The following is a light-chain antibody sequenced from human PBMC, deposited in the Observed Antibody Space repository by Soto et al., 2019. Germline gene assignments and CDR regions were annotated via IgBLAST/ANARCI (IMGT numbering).Light chain of an antibody. CDR3: AAWDDSMNGYV. CDR2: SNN. J-gene: IGLJ1*01. Sequence: QSVLTQPPSASGTPGQRVTISCSGSSSNIGSNTVNWYQQLPGTAPKLLIYSNNQRPSGVADRFSGSKSDTSASLAISGLQSEDEDDYYCAAWDDSMNGYVFGTGTKVTVL. V-gene: IGLV1-44*01. CDR1: SSNIGSNT.